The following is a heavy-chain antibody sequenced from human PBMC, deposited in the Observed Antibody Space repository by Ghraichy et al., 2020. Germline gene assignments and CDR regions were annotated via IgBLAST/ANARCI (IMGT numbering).Heavy chain of an antibody. CDR2: ISPGYTI. J-gene: IGHJ4*02. CDR1: DFAFSTYS. CDR3: AGGYCTSTNCYDY. D-gene: IGHD2-8*01. V-gene: IGHV3-48*02. Sequence: LSLTCAASDFAFSTYSMNWVRQAPGKGLEWISYISPGYTIHYADSVRGRFTISRDNAKNSLYLQMNSLRDGDTAMYYCAGGYCTSTNCYDYWGPGTLVTVSS.